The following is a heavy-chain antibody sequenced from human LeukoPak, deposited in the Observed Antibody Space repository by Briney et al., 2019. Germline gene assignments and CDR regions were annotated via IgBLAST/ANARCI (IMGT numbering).Heavy chain of an antibody. Sequence: TGGSLRLSCAASGFTFGSFAMHWVRQAPGKGLEWVAVISHDGSNKYYADSVKGRFTISRDNSKTTLDLHMNSLRAEDTAVYYCAKGRWTGDDAFDIWGQGTMVTVSS. CDR3: AKGRWTGDDAFDI. J-gene: IGHJ3*02. CDR1: GFTFGSFA. D-gene: IGHD3/OR15-3a*01. V-gene: IGHV3-30*18. CDR2: ISHDGSNK.